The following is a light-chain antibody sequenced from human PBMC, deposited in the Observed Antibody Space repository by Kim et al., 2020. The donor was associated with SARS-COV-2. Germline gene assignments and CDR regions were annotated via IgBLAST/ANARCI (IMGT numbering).Light chain of an antibody. Sequence: EIVLTQSPGTLSLSPGERATLSCRASQSVSSSYLAWYQQTPGQAPRLLIYGASSRATGIPDRFSGSGSGTDFTLTISRLEPEDFAVYYCQQYGSSPYTCGQGTKLEI. V-gene: IGKV3-20*01. CDR2: GAS. CDR3: QQYGSSPYT. CDR1: QSVSSSY. J-gene: IGKJ2*01.